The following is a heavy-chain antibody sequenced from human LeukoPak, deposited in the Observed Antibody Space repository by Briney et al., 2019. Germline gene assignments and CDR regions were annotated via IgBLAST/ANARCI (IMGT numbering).Heavy chain of an antibody. D-gene: IGHD2-21*02. CDR1: GFTFSSYA. CDR2: ISYDGSNK. Sequence: GRFLRLSCAASGFTFSSYAMHWVRQAPGKGLEWVAVISYDGSNKYYADSVKGRFTISRDNSKNTLYLQMNSLRAEDTAVYYCARDSMHPAYCGGDCYGSYYYGMDVWGQGTTVTVSS. V-gene: IGHV3-30-3*01. CDR3: ARDSMHPAYCGGDCYGSYYYGMDV. J-gene: IGHJ6*02.